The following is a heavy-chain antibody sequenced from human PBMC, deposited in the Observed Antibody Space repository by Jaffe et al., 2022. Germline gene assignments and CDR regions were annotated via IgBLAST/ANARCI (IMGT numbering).Heavy chain of an antibody. D-gene: IGHD4-17*01. J-gene: IGHJ4*02. CDR1: GFTFDDYV. CDR2: ISWNSLAI. V-gene: IGHV3-9*01. Sequence: EVQLVESGGGLVQPGGSLRLSCAASGFTFDDYVMHWVRQAPGKGLEWVSGISWNSLAIGYADSVKGRFTISRDNAQNSLYLEMNSLRIEDTAFYYCVKGTVTKYFDYWGQGTLVSVYS. CDR3: VKGTVTKYFDY.